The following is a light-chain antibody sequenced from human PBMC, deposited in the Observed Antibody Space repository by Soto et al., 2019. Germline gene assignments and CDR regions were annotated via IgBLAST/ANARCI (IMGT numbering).Light chain of an antibody. J-gene: IGKJ5*01. CDR3: QQRSNWPPIT. CDR2: DAS. V-gene: IGKV3-11*01. CDR1: QSVSSY. Sequence: IVLTQYPDTLSLSPGERATLSCRASQSVSSYLAWYQQKPGQAPRLLIYDASNRATGIPARFSGSGSGTEFTLTISSLQSEDFAVYYCQQRSNWPPITFGQGTRLEIK.